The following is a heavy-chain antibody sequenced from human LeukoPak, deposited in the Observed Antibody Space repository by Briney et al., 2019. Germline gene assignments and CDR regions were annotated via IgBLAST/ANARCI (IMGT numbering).Heavy chain of an antibody. CDR2: IYSSGST. V-gene: IGHV4-4*07. CDR1: GGYISTYY. Sequence: SETLSLTCTVSGGYISTYYWSWIRQPAGKGLEWIGRIYSSGSTYYNPSLKSRVTISVDRSKNQFSLKLSSVTAADTAVYYCARCTPSWRSFDYWGQGTLVTVSS. D-gene: IGHD3-3*01. J-gene: IGHJ4*02. CDR3: ARCTPSWRSFDY.